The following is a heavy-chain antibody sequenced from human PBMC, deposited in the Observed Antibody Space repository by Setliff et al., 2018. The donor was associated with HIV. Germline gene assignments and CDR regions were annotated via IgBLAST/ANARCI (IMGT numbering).Heavy chain of an antibody. CDR3: AMGSSGYPFDY. CDR2: MSFSGST. J-gene: IGHJ4*02. CDR1: GGSISTSSYY. V-gene: IGHV4-39*01. D-gene: IGHD3-22*01. Sequence: SETLSLTCAVSGGSISTSSYYWGWIRQPPGKGLEWIGSMSFSGSTYDKPSLKSRVTISVDTSKNQFSLKLSAVTAADTAVYYCAMGSSGYPFDYWGQGSLVTVS.